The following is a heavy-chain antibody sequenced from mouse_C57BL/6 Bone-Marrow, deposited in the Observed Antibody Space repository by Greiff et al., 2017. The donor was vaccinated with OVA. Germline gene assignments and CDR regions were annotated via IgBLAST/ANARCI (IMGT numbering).Heavy chain of an antibody. CDR1: GYTFTSYD. CDR2: LYPRDGST. D-gene: IGHD2-4*01. V-gene: IGHV1-85*01. CDR3: FYYDYDVGFAY. J-gene: IGHJ3*01. Sequence: QVQLQQSGPELVKPGASVKLSCKASGYTFTSYDINWVKQRPGQGLEWIGWLYPRDGSTKYNEKFKGKATLTVDTSSSTAYMELHSLTSEDSAVYFCFYYDYDVGFAYWGQGTLVTVSA.